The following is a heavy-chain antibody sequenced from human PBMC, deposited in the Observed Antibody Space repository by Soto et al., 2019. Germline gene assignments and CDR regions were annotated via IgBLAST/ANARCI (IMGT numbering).Heavy chain of an antibody. V-gene: IGHV3-48*02. CDR2: ISSSSSTI. CDR1: GFTFSSYS. D-gene: IGHD6-13*01. J-gene: IGHJ4*02. CDR3: AREGYSSSWVYYFDY. Sequence: GGSLRLSCAASGFTFSSYSMNWVRQAPGKGLEWVSYISSSSSTIYYADSVKGRFTISRDNAKNSLYLQMNSLRDEDTAVYYCAREGYSSSWVYYFDYWGQGTLVTVSS.